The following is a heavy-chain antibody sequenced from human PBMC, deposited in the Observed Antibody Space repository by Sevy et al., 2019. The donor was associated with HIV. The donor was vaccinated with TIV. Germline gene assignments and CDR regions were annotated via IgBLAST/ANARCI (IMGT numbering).Heavy chain of an antibody. CDR1: GFDFSSHW. CDR2: MNTDGSST. CDR3: ETPRFDF. J-gene: IGHJ4*02. Sequence: GGSLRLSCEASGFDFSSHWMQWVRQAPGKGLVWVSRMNTDGSSTNYADSVKGRFTISRDNAKNTLYLEMNKLRDEDTALYYCETPRFDFWGPGTLVTVSS. V-gene: IGHV3-74*01.